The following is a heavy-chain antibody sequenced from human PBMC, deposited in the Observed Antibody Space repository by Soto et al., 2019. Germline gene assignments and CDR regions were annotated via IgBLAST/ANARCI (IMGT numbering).Heavy chain of an antibody. CDR3: ARSTVDYNWFDP. D-gene: IGHD7-27*01. CDR2: IYYSGST. CDR1: GGSIVSYY. V-gene: IGHV4-59*01. J-gene: IGHJ5*02. Sequence: PSEPLSLTCTVAGGSIVSYYWSCIRQPPGKGLEWIGYIYYSGSTNYNPSLKSRVTISVDTSKNQFSLKLSSVTSADTAVYYCARSTVDYNWFDPWGQGTLVTVSS.